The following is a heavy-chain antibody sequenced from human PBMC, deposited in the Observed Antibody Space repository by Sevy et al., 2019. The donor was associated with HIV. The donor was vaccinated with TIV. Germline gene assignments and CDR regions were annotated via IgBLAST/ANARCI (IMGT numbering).Heavy chain of an antibody. J-gene: IGHJ3*02. CDR3: ARGPSGYDAFDI. CDR1: GFTFSSYW. D-gene: IGHD3-22*01. CDR2: INSDGSST. Sequence: GGSLRLSCAASGFTFSSYWMHWVRQAPGKGLVWVSRINSDGSSTSYADSVKGRFTISRDNAKNTLYLHMNSLRAEDTAVYYCARGPSGYDAFDIWGQGTMVTVSS. V-gene: IGHV3-74*01.